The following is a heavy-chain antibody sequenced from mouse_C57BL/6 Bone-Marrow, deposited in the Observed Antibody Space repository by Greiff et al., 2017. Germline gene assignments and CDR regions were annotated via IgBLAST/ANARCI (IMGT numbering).Heavy chain of an antibody. CDR3: AREGEYSNLDY. Sequence: LQQPGAELVMPGASVKLSCKASGYTFTSYWMHWVKQRPGQGLEWIGEIDPSDSYTNYNQKFKGKSTLTVDKSSSTAYMQLSSLTSEDSAVYYCAREGEYSNLDYWGQGTTLTVSS. CDR2: IDPSDSYT. V-gene: IGHV1-69*01. CDR1: GYTFTSYW. J-gene: IGHJ2*01. D-gene: IGHD2-5*01.